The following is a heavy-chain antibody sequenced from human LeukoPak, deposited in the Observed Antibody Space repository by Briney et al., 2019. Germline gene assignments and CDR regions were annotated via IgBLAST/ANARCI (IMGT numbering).Heavy chain of an antibody. J-gene: IGHJ4*02. Sequence: PSETLSLTCTVSGDSLSSYSWSWIRQPPGKGLEWIGNIYYSGSTNYNPSLKSRVTISVDRSKNHFSLKLSSVTAADTAVYYCARADSSGYEHFDYWGQGTLVTVSS. CDR2: IYYSGST. CDR1: GDSLSSYS. D-gene: IGHD3-22*01. V-gene: IGHV4-59*01. CDR3: ARADSSGYEHFDY.